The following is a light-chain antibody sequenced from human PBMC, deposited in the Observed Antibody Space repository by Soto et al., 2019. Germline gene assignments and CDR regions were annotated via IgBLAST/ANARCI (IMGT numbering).Light chain of an antibody. Sequence: SYVLTQPPSVSVAPGQTATMTCGGDNIGSKIVHWYQHNPGQAPVLVVHDDDDRPSGIPERFSGSNSGQTATLTISRVEAGDEADYYCQVWVGPSERIFGGGTKLTVL. V-gene: IGLV3-21*02. J-gene: IGLJ2*01. CDR2: DDD. CDR1: NIGSKI. CDR3: QVWVGPSERI.